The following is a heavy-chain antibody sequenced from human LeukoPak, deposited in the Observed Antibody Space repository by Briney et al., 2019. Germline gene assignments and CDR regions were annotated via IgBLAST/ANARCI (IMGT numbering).Heavy chain of an antibody. D-gene: IGHD6-6*01. CDR2: ISSSSSFI. J-gene: IGHJ4*02. V-gene: IGHV3-21*01. CDR3: ARDQGIAARPMDY. CDR1: GFTFSTYG. Sequence: GGSLRLSCAASGFTFSTYGMNWVRQAPGKGLEWISSISSSSSFIYYADSVKGRFTISRDNAKNSLYLQMNSLRAEDTALYYCARDQGIAARPMDYWGQGTLVTVPS.